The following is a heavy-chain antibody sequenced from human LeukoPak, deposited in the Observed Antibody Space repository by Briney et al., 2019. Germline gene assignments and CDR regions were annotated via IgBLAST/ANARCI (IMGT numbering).Heavy chain of an antibody. CDR1: GYTFTGYY. D-gene: IGHD6-13*01. V-gene: IGHV1-2*02. CDR2: INPNSGGT. Sequence: ASVKVSCKASGYTFTGYYMHWVRQAPGQGLEWMGWINPNSGGTNYAQKFQGRVTMTRDTSISTAYMELSRLRSDDTAVYYCARASSSWGAFDIWGQGTMVTVSS. CDR3: ARASSSWGAFDI. J-gene: IGHJ3*02.